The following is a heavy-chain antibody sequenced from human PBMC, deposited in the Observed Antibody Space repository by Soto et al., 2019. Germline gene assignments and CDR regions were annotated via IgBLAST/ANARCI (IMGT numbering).Heavy chain of an antibody. J-gene: IGHJ4*02. CDR1: GGSIYTYS. CDR2: IYSSGSA. CDR3: ATIVGANDY. Sequence: PSETLALTCTVSGGSIYTYSWTWLRQPAGKGLEWIGHIYSSGSANYNPSLKSRASMSVDTSKNQFSLKLNSVTAADTAVYYCATIVGANDYWGQGALVTVSS. V-gene: IGHV4-4*07. D-gene: IGHD1-26*01.